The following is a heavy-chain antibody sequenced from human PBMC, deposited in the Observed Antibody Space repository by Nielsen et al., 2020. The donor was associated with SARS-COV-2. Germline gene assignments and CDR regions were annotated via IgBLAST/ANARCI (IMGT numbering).Heavy chain of an antibody. V-gene: IGHV3-74*01. CDR3: ARDSWDIVVVPGATGRLPSDAYYYGMDV. J-gene: IGHJ6*02. CDR1: GFTFSRHW. CDR2: INSDGSST. D-gene: IGHD2-2*01. Sequence: GESLKISCAASGFTFSRHWMHWVRQAPGKGLVWVSRINSDGSSTTYADSVKGRFTISRDYAKNTLYLQMNSLRAEDTAVYYCARDSWDIVVVPGATGRLPSDAYYYGMDVWGQGTTVTVSS.